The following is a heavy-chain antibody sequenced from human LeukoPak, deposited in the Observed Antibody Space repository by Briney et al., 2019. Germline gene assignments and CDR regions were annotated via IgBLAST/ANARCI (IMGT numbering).Heavy chain of an antibody. CDR1: GGSFSDYY. J-gene: IGHJ4*02. CDR3: ARGAQWLDN. CDR2: ICYSGST. Sequence: PSETLSLTCAVCGGSFSDYYWSWIRQPPGKGLEWIGYICYSGSTYYNPSLKSRVTISVDTSKNQFSLKLSSVTAADTAVYYCARGAQWLDNWGQGTLVTVSS. D-gene: IGHD6-19*01. V-gene: IGHV4-30-4*01.